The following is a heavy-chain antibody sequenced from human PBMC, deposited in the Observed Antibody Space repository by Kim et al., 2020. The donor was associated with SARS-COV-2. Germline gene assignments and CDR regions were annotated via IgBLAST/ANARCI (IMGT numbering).Heavy chain of an antibody. J-gene: IGHJ6*02. Sequence: QGRVTITADESTSTAYMELSSLRSEDTAVYYCAREIVGASDYYYYGMDVWGQGTTVTVSS. D-gene: IGHD1-26*01. V-gene: IGHV1-69*01. CDR3: AREIVGASDYYYYGMDV.